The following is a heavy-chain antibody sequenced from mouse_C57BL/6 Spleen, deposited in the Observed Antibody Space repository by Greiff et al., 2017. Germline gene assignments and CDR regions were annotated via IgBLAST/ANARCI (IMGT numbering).Heavy chain of an antibody. CDR2: IYPRSGNT. CDR3: ARDSNPLYARDY. D-gene: IGHD2-5*01. V-gene: IGHV1-81*01. Sequence: QVQLQQSGAELARPGASVKLSCKASGYTFTSYGISWVKQRTGQGLEWIGEIYPRSGNTYYNEKFKGKATLTADKSSSTAYMELRSLTSDDSAVYFCARDSNPLYARDYWGQGTSVTVSS. J-gene: IGHJ4*01. CDR1: GYTFTSYG.